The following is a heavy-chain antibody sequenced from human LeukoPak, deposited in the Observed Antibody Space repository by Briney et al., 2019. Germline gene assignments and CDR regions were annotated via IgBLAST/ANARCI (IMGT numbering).Heavy chain of an antibody. CDR2: IWFDGSIK. J-gene: IGHJ4*02. V-gene: IGHV3-33*01. D-gene: IGHD3-22*01. CDR3: AREGGDYYDSSGYGDLDY. Sequence: PGGSLRLSCAASGFTFSSYVMHWVRQAPGKGLEWVALIWFDGSIKYYADSVKGRFTISRDNSRNTLYLQMNSLRAEDTAVYYCAREGGDYYDSSGYGDLDYWGQGTLVTVSS. CDR1: GFTFSSYV.